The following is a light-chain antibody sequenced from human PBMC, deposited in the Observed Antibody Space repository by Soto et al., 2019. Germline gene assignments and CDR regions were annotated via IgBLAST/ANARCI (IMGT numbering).Light chain of an antibody. CDR3: QHYLTLPWT. Sequence: EIVLTQSPGTLSLSPGERATLSCRASQTVSSNSLAWYQQKPGQAPRLLIYGISNRATGIPDRFSGSGSGTDFTLTISRLEPEDFAVYYCQHYLTLPWTFGQGTKVEIK. J-gene: IGKJ1*01. CDR2: GIS. V-gene: IGKV3-20*01. CDR1: QTVSSNS.